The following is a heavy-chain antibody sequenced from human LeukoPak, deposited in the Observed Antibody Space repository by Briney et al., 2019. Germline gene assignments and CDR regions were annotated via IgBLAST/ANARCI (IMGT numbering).Heavy chain of an antibody. Sequence: SETLSLTCTVSGGSISGYFWNWIRQSPGKGLEWIGNVYYTGTTNYNPSLKSRITISLDKSKNQFSLKVRAVTAADTAAYFCARRMGGDYGNCLGSWGQGILVTVSS. CDR3: ARRMGGDYGNCLGS. CDR1: GGSISGYF. CDR2: VYYTGTT. D-gene: IGHD4-17*01. J-gene: IGHJ5*01. V-gene: IGHV4-59*12.